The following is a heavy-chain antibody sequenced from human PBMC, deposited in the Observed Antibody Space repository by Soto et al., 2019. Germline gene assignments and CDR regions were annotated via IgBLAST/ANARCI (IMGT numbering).Heavy chain of an antibody. CDR2: IISRNGSGTT. J-gene: IGHJ4*03. Sequence: PGGSLRLSCVVSGLNFNDAWMSWVRQAPGKGLEWVGRIISRNGSGTTDYAAPVKGRFAISRDDSRNTVYLQMNSLKTEDTGVLYGAYTGFHTLWWGPWGQGSLVTVSS. D-gene: IGHD2-15*01. CDR1: GLNFNDAW. CDR3: AYTGFHTLWWGP. V-gene: IGHV3-15*01.